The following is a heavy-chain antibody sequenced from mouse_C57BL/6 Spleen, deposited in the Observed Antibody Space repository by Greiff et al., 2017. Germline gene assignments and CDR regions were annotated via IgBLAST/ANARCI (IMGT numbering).Heavy chain of an antibody. V-gene: IGHV1-15*01. CDR1: GYTFTDYE. J-gene: IGHJ4*01. Sequence: VQLQQSGAELVRLGASVTLSCKASGYTFTDYEMHWVKQTPVHGLEWIGAIDPETGGTAYNQKFKGKAILTADKSSSTAYMELRSLTSEDSAVYYCTRGDTYYAMDYWGQGTSVTVSS. CDR2: IDPETGGT. D-gene: IGHD5-1-1*01. CDR3: TRGDTYYAMDY.